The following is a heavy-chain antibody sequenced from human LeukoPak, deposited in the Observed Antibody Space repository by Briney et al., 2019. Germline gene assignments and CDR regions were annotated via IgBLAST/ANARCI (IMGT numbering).Heavy chain of an antibody. V-gene: IGHV1-69*04. CDR2: IIPILGIA. D-gene: IGHD5-12*01. CDR1: GGTFSSYA. Sequence: SVKVPCKASGGTFSSYAISWVRQAPGQGLEWMGRIIPILGIANYAQKFQGRVTITADKSTSTAYMELSSLRSEDTAVYYCARAAIVATINYFDYWGQGTLVTVSS. J-gene: IGHJ4*02. CDR3: ARAAIVATINYFDY.